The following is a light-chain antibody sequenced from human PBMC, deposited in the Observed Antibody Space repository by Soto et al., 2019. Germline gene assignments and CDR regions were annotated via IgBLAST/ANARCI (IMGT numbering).Light chain of an antibody. CDR2: SNN. CDR3: AAWDDSLTDYV. CDR1: SSNIGRNT. Sequence: QSVLTQAPSASETPGQRVTISCSGGSSNIGRNTVNWYQQLPGTAPKLLIYSNNRRPLGVPDRFSGSKSGTSASLAISGLQSEDEADYYCAAWDDSLTDYVFGTGTKVTVL. J-gene: IGLJ1*01. V-gene: IGLV1-44*01.